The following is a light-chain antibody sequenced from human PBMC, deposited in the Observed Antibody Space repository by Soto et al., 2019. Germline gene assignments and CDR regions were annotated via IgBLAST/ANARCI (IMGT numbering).Light chain of an antibody. CDR3: QQYGSSPWT. J-gene: IGKJ1*01. Sequence: EHVLTQSPATLSLSPGEGATLSCRASQSINTSLAWYQQKPGQAPRLLIYDASKRATGIPARFSGSGSGTNFTLTISRLEPEDFAVYYCQQYGSSPWTFGQGTKVDIK. V-gene: IGKV3-20*01. CDR1: QSINTS. CDR2: DAS.